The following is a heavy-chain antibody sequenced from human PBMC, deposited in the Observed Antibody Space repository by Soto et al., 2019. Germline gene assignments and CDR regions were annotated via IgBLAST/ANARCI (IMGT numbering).Heavy chain of an antibody. CDR2: INPRGGST. V-gene: IGHV1-46*01. CDR1: GYAFTSYC. D-gene: IGHD5-12*01. Sequence: VKVSCKAAGYAFTSYCMHWVQQAPGQGVESTGIINPRGGSTSYAQKLQGRVTMTRDTSTSTVYMELSSLRSAATAVYYSARIMDIVASGDIWGQRSTVTVS. CDR3: ARIMDIVASGDI. J-gene: IGHJ3*02.